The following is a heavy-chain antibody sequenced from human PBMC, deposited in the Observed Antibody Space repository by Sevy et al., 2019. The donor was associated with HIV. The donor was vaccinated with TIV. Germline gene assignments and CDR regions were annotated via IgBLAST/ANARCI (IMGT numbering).Heavy chain of an antibody. J-gene: IGHJ6*02. Sequence: GGSLRLSCAASGFTVSSNYMSWVRQAPGKGLEWVSVIYRGGSTYYADSVKGRFTISRDNAKNTLYLKMNSLRAEDTAVYYCARVNCSGGRCYYYYGMDVWGQGTTVTVSS. V-gene: IGHV3-53*01. CDR1: GFTVSSNY. CDR2: IYRGGST. D-gene: IGHD2-15*01. CDR3: ARVNCSGGRCYYYYGMDV.